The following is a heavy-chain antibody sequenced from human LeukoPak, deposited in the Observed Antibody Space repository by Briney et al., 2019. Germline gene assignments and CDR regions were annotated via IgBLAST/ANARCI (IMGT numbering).Heavy chain of an antibody. J-gene: IGHJ4*02. D-gene: IGHD1-26*01. CDR3: ARDRYSGSSQPWGY. CDR2: MNPNSGNT. CDR1: GYTFTSYD. Sequence: ASAKVSCKASGYTFTSYDINWVRQATGQGLEWRGWMNPNSGNTGYAQKFQGRVTMTRNTSISTAYMELSRLRSDDTAVYYCARDRYSGSSQPWGYWGQGTLVTVSS. V-gene: IGHV1-8*01.